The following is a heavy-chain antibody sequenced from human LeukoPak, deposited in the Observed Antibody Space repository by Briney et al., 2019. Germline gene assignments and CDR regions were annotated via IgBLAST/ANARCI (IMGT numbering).Heavy chain of an antibody. CDR1: GFTFSSYA. CDR2: ISGSGGST. V-gene: IGHV3-23*01. CDR3: AKYGSEYDILTGYYLGSLDY. Sequence: PGGSLRLSCAASGFTFSSYAMSWVRQAPGKGLEWVSAISGSGGSTYYTDSVKGRFTISRDNSKNTLYLQMNSLRAEDTAVYYCAKYGSEYDILTGYYLGSLDYWGQGTLVTVSS. D-gene: IGHD3-9*01. J-gene: IGHJ4*02.